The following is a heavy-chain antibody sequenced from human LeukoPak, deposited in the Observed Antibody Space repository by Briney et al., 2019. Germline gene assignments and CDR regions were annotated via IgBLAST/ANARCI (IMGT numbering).Heavy chain of an antibody. D-gene: IGHD3-10*01. J-gene: IGHJ5*02. CDR1: GYTFTSYD. Sequence: GASVKVSCKASGYTFTSYDISWVRQATGQGLEWMGWMNPNSGNTGYAQKFQGRVTMTRNTSISTAYMELSSLRSEDTAVYYCARGRYYGSGSYYYNWFDPWGQGTLVTVSS. CDR3: ARGRYYGSGSYYYNWFDP. V-gene: IGHV1-8*01. CDR2: MNPNSGNT.